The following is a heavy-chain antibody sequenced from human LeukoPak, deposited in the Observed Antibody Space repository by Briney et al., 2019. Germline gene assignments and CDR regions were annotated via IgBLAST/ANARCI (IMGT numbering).Heavy chain of an antibody. Sequence: ASVKVSCKASGYTFTGYYMHWVRQAPGQGLEWMGWINPNSGGTNYAQKFQGRVTMTRDTSISTAYMELSGLRSDDTAVYYCARGVAYGSGSYYNNWFDPWGQGTLVTVSS. CDR3: ARGVAYGSGSYYNNWFDP. V-gene: IGHV1-2*02. D-gene: IGHD3-10*01. CDR1: GYTFTGYY. J-gene: IGHJ5*02. CDR2: INPNSGGT.